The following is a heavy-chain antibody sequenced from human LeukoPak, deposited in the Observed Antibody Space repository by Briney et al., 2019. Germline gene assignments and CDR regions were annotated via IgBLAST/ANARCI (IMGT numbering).Heavy chain of an antibody. CDR2: IYYNGNT. CDR3: ARGGWSQDY. J-gene: IGHJ4*02. D-gene: IGHD6-19*01. V-gene: IGHV4-59*01. CDR1: GGSINNNY. Sequence: SETLSLTCTISGGSINNNYWSWFRQSPGKGLELIGYIYYNGNTNYNTSLESRVTISVDTSKNQIHLRLSSVTAADTAVYYCARGGWSQDYWGQGTLVTVSS.